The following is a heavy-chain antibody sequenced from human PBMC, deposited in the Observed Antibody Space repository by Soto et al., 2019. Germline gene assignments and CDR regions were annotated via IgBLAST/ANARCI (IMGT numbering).Heavy chain of an antibody. CDR3: ARVSGSYLQFDY. V-gene: IGHV4-38-2*01. CDR2: VYHSGTT. Sequence: PSETLSLTCAVSGNSISSGYYWGWIRQPPGKGLDWIGSVYHSGTTYYNPSLKSRVTISVDTSKNQFSLKLSSVTAADTAVYYCARVSGSYLQFDYWGQGTLVTSPQ. J-gene: IGHJ4*02. D-gene: IGHD1-26*01. CDR1: GNSISSGYY.